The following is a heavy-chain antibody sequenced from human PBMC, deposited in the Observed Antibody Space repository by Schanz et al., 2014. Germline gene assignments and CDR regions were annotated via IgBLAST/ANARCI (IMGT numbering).Heavy chain of an antibody. CDR1: GFTFSSYA. CDR3: AKDLGVDCGDGCFNWYFDL. CDR2: LWHDGSKK. J-gene: IGHJ2*01. Sequence: VHLVESGGGLVQPGGSLRLSCAASGFTFSSYAMSWVRQAPGKGLEWVAILWHDGSKKYYADSVKGRFTISRDNSKNSLYLQMNSLRAEDTAVYFCAKDLGVDCGDGCFNWYFDLWGRGTLVTVAS. D-gene: IGHD2-21*02. V-gene: IGHV3-33*03.